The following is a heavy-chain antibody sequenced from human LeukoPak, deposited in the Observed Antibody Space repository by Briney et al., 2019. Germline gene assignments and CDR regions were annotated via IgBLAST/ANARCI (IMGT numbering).Heavy chain of an antibody. V-gene: IGHV3-30*02. J-gene: IGHJ4*02. CDR2: IRYDGSNK. D-gene: IGHD5-12*01. CDR3: AKDQVATLGYFDY. CDR1: GFSFSSYG. Sequence: GGSLRLSCAGSGFSFSSYGMHWVRQAPGKGLEWVAFIRYDGSNKYYADSVKGRFTISRDNSKNTLYLQMNSLRAEDTAVYYCAKDQVATLGYFDYWGQGTLVTVSS.